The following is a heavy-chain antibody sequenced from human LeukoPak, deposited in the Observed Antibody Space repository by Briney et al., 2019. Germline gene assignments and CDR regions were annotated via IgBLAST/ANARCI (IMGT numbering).Heavy chain of an antibody. J-gene: IGHJ4*02. D-gene: IGHD2-15*01. Sequence: GGSLSLSCAASGFTFSSYSMNWVRQAPGKGLEWVSSISSSSSYIYYADSVKGRFTISRDNAKNSLYLQMNSLRAEDTAVYYCARAELGYCSGGSCKYFDYWGQGTLVTVSS. CDR3: ARAELGYCSGGSCKYFDY. CDR2: ISSSSSYI. CDR1: GFTFSSYS. V-gene: IGHV3-21*01.